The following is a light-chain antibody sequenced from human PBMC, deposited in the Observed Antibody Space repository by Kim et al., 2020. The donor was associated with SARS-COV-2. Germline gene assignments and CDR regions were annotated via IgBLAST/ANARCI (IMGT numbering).Light chain of an antibody. V-gene: IGKV3-20*01. J-gene: IGKJ1*01. Sequence: SSGERATPSCRASQSLTSNSLAWYQQKPGQAPRLLIYSASSRATGIPDRFSGSGSGTDFTLTISRLEPEDFAMYYCQQYEASPKTFGHGTKVDIK. CDR2: SAS. CDR1: QSLTSNS. CDR3: QQYEASPKT.